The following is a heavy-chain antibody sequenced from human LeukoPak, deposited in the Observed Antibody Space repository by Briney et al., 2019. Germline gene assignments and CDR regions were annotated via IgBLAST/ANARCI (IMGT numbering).Heavy chain of an antibody. Sequence: SATLSLTCTVSGGSISGYFWTWIRQPAGKGLEWIGRIYSSGSNNYNPPLKSRVTMSLDTSKNHFSLNLTSVTAADTAVYYCAREPTSGREPTSGRPLDYWGQGTLVTVSS. J-gene: IGHJ4*02. CDR3: AREPTSGREPTSGRPLDY. V-gene: IGHV4-4*07. CDR2: IYSSGSN. CDR1: GGSISGYF. D-gene: IGHD5-12*01.